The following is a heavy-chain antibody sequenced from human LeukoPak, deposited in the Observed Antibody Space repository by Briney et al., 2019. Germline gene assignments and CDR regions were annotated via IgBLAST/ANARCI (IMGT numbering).Heavy chain of an antibody. D-gene: IGHD5-18*01. CDR2: IYYSGST. V-gene: IGHV4-59*12. CDR1: GGSISNKY. CDR3: ARYSYGLFGP. J-gene: IGHJ5*02. Sequence: SETLSLTCTVSGGSISNKYWSWIRQPPGKGLEWIGYIYYSGSTNYNPSLKSRVTILVDTSKNQFSLKLSSVTAADTAVYYCARYSYGLFGPWGQGTLATVSS.